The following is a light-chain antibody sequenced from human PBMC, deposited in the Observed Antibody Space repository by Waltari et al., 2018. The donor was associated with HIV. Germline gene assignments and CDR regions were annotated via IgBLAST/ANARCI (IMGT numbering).Light chain of an antibody. CDR1: SSNIGNDN. CDR3: VGWDGSLSGYV. V-gene: IGLV1-47*01. CDR2: KNY. J-gene: IGLJ1*01. Sequence: QSVLTQPPSASGTPGQTVTISCSGSSSNIGNDNVYWYQQLPGMTPKRLIYKNYQRPSGVPDRIAGSKSGTSASLAISGLRSEDEADYYCVGWDGSLSGYVFGAGTKVTVL.